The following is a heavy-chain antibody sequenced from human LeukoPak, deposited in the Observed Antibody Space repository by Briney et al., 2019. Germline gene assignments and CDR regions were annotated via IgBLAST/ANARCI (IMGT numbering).Heavy chain of an antibody. V-gene: IGHV4-34*01. CDR1: GGSFSGYY. CDR2: INHSGST. Sequence: SETLSLTCAVYGGSFSGYYWSWIRQPPGKGLEWIGEINHSGSTNYNPSLKSRVTISVDTSKNQFSLKLSSVTAADTAVYYCARLLGGAFIAQTFYWGQGTLVTVSS. CDR3: ARLLGGAFIAQTFY. J-gene: IGHJ4*02. D-gene: IGHD3-10*01.